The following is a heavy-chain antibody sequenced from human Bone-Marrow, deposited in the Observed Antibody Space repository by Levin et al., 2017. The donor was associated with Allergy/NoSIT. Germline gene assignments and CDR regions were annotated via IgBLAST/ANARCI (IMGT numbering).Heavy chain of an antibody. Sequence: LSLTCAASGFTFRSSWMIWVRQAPGKVLEWVANINQDGSEKYYVDSVKGRFTISRDNAENSLYLQMNSLRAEDTAVYYCTRDSGGWGQGTLVTVSS. V-gene: IGHV3-7*01. CDR3: TRDSGG. J-gene: IGHJ4*02. CDR2: INQDGSEK. CDR1: GFTFRSSW.